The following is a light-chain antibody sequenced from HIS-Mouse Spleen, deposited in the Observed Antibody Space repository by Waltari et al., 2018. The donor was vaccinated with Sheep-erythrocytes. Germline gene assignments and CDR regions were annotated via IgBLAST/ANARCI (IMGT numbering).Light chain of an antibody. V-gene: IGLV2-14*03. Sequence: QSALTQPASVSGSPGQSITISCTGTSSDVGGYNYVAGYQQHPGKAPKLMIYDVSTRPAGVFNRLSGYKSCNTASLTISGLQAEDEADYYCSSYTSSSTWVFGGGTKLTVL. J-gene: IGLJ3*02. CDR1: SSDVGGYNY. CDR3: SSYTSSSTWV. CDR2: DVS.